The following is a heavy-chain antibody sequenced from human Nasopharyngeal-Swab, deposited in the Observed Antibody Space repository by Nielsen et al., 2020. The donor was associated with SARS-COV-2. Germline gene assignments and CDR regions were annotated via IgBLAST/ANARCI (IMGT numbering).Heavy chain of an antibody. D-gene: IGHD3-10*01. J-gene: IGHJ5*02. CDR1: GYTLTELS. V-gene: IGHV1-24*01. Sequence: ASVKVSCKVSGYTLTELSMHWVRQAPGKGLEWMGGFDPEDGETIYAQKFQGRVTMTEDTSTDTAYMELSSLRSEDTAVYYCSTGGIVTSNWFDPWGQGTLVTVSS. CDR2: FDPEDGET. CDR3: STGGIVTSNWFDP.